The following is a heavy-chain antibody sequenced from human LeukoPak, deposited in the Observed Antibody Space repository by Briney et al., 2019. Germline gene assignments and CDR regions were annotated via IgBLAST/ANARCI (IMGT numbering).Heavy chain of an antibody. V-gene: IGHV4-59*01. Sequence: SETLSLICTVSGGSISTYYWNWIRKSPGKGLEWIGFMQYTGNSNYNPSLRSRVTMSVDTSKNQVSLDLSSVTAADTAVYYCARDAQHGYGRYFAYWGQGILVTVSS. CDR2: MQYTGNS. D-gene: IGHD3-16*01. J-gene: IGHJ4*02. CDR1: GGSISTYY. CDR3: ARDAQHGYGRYFAY.